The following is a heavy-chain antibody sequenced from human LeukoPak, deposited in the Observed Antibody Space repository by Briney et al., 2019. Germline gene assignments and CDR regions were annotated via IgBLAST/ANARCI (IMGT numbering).Heavy chain of an antibody. V-gene: IGHV4-38-2*02. CDR2: FSHGGTT. CDR1: GYSISTDHF. Sequence: PSETLSLTCTVSGYSISTDHFWGWIRQPPGKGLEWIGSFSHGGTTYYKSSLRSRVTISVDTSKNQLSLKLSSVTAADTAVYYCARGSIVGALSFGNWGQGTLVAVSS. D-gene: IGHD1-26*01. J-gene: IGHJ4*02. CDR3: ARGSIVGALSFGN.